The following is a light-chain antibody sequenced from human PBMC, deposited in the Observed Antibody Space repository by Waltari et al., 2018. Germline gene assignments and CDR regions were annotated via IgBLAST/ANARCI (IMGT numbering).Light chain of an antibody. CDR2: GTS. V-gene: IGKV1-39*01. CDR1: QSISSE. J-gene: IGKJ4*01. CDR3: QQSYSTPPT. Sequence: DIQMTQSPSSLSAYVGDSVTITCRASQSISSELNWYQQKPGKAPKLLISGTSNLQSGVPAGFSGSGSGTDFTRTINSLQPLDSATDYCQQSYSTPPTFGGGTKVE.